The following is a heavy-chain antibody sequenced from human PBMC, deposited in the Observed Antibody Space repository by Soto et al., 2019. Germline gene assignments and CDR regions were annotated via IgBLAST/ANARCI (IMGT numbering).Heavy chain of an antibody. CDR1: GFTFSSYA. CDR2: ISSNGGST. D-gene: IGHD4-17*01. V-gene: IGHV3-64*01. J-gene: IGHJ4*02. CDR3: ARVYGDNRFDY. Sequence: GGSLRLSCAASGFTFSSYAMHWVRQAPGKGLEYVSAISSNGGSTYYANSVKGRFTISRDNSKNTLYLQMGSLRAEDMAVYYCARVYGDNRFDYWGQGTLVTVSS.